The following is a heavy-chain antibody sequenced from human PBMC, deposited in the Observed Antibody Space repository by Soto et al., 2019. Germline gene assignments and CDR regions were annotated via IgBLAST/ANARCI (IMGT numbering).Heavy chain of an antibody. D-gene: IGHD5-12*01. CDR2: IYYSGST. J-gene: IGHJ4*02. V-gene: IGHV4-31*03. CDR3: VRRDSGYDSARFDY. Sequence: QVQLQESGPGLVKPSQTLSLTCTVSGGSISSGGYYWSWIRQHPGKGLEWIGYIYYSGSTYYNPSLKSRVTISVDTSKNQFSLKLSSVTAADTAVYYCVRRDSGYDSARFDYWGQGTLVTVSS. CDR1: GGSISSGGYY.